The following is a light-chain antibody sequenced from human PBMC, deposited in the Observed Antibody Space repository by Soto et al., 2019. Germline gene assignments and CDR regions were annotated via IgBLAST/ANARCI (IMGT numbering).Light chain of an antibody. CDR3: QSYDSSLSGVV. J-gene: IGLJ2*01. V-gene: IGLV1-40*01. CDR1: SSNIGAGYD. CDR2: GNS. Sequence: QSVLTQSPSGSGAPGQRVTISCTGSSSNIGAGYDVHWYQKLPGTAPKLLIYGNSNRPSGVPDRFSGSKSGTSASLAITGLQAEDEADYYCQSYDSSLSGVVFGGGTKLTVL.